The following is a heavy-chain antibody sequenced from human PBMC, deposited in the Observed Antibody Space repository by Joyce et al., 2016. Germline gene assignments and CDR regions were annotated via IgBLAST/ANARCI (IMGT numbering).Heavy chain of an antibody. CDR3: ARGGLVYDYSMDV. CDR1: GFMFSTAS. J-gene: IGHJ6*02. Sequence: EVQLVESGGGLVKPGGSLKISCAASGFMFSTASMSWFRQAPGKGVGLVSAISGDRRFIFHADSVRGRFTVSRDNAENSLYLQMKSLRVEDTAVYFCARGGLVYDYSMDVWGQGTTVIVSS. V-gene: IGHV3-21*02. CDR2: ISGDRRFI. D-gene: IGHD2-21*01.